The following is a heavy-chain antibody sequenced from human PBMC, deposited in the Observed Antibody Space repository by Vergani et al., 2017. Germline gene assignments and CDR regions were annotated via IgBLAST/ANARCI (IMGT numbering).Heavy chain of an antibody. Sequence: QLQLQESGPGLVKPSETLSLTCTVSGGSIISSSYYWGWIRQPPGKGLGWIGSIYYSGSTYYNPSLKSRVTISGDTSKNQFSLKLSSVTAADTAVYYCARQPDYYDSSGCYWGQGTLVTVSS. V-gene: IGHV4-39*01. CDR1: GGSIISSSYY. D-gene: IGHD3-22*01. J-gene: IGHJ4*02. CDR3: ARQPDYYDSSGCY. CDR2: IYYSGST.